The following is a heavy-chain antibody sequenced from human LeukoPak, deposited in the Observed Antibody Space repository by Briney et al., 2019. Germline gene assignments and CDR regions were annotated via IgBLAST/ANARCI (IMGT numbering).Heavy chain of an antibody. CDR1: GFTFSSFG. CDR2: IWYDGSDK. Sequence: GGSLRLSCAASGFTFSSFGMRWVRQAPGKGLEWVAIIWYDGSDKYYADSVKGRFTVSRDNSKNTLHLQVNSLRAEDTAVYYCAIDTSPTDAEYFQHWGQGTLVTVSS. J-gene: IGHJ1*01. CDR3: AIDTSPTDAEYFQH. D-gene: IGHD3-16*01. V-gene: IGHV3-33*01.